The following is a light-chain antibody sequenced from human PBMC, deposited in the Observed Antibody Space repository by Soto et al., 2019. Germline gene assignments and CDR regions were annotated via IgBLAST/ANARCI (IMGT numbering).Light chain of an antibody. V-gene: IGKV1-39*01. CDR1: QNIDIY. Sequence: DIQMTQSPSSLSASVGDRVTITCRASQNIDIYLNWYQQKQWKAPKLLIYGASTLQSGVPSRFSGSGFGTDFTLTINNLQPEDSGSYYRQKTYSTPFTFGPWTNVDIK. J-gene: IGKJ3*01. CDR2: GAS. CDR3: QKTYSTPFT.